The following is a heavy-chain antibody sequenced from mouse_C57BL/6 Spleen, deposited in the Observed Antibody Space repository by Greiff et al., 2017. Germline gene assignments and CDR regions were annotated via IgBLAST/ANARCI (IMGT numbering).Heavy chain of an antibody. CDR3: AREARNYYGSSYWYFDV. CDR1: GFTFSDYY. J-gene: IGHJ1*03. D-gene: IGHD1-1*01. V-gene: IGHV5-16*01. CDR2: INYDGSST. Sequence: EVHLVESEGGLVQPGSSMKLSCTASGFTFSDYYMAWVRQVPEKGLEWVANINYDGSSTYYLDSLKSRFIISRDNAKNILYLQMSSLKSEDTATYYCAREARNYYGSSYWYFDVWGTGTTVTVSS.